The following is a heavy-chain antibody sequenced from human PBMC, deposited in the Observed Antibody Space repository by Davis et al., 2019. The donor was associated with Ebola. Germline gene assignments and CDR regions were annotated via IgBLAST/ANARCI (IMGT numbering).Heavy chain of an antibody. J-gene: IGHJ2*01. CDR3: ARGRGWYYDSSGYYGADWYFDL. CDR2: ISAYNGNT. Sequence: ASVKVSCKASGYTFTSYGISWVRQAPGQGLEWMGWISAYNGNTNYAQKLQGRVTMTTDTSTSTAYMELRSLRSDDTAVYYCARGRGWYYDSSGYYGADWYFDLWGRGTLVTVSS. CDR1: GYTFTSYG. D-gene: IGHD3-22*01. V-gene: IGHV1-18*04.